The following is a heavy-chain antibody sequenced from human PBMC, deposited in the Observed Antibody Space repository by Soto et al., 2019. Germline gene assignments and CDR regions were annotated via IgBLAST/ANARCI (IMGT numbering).Heavy chain of an antibody. V-gene: IGHV3-13*01. J-gene: IGHJ6*02. CDR1: GFTFSSYD. CDR3: AREEITGLYYHGMDV. CDR2: IGTAGDT. Sequence: GGSLRLSCAASGFTFSSYDMHWVRQATGKGLEWVSGIGTAGDTYYPGSVKGRFTISRENAKNSCYLQMNGLRAEDTAVYYCAREEITGLYYHGMDVWGQGTTVTVSS.